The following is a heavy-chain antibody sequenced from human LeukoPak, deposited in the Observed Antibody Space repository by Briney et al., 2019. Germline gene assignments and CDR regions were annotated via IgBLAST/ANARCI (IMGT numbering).Heavy chain of an antibody. Sequence: PSGGSLRLSCAASGFTFSGYWMHWVRQAPGRWLVWVSRIYRDGSSTNYADSVKGRFTISRDNAKNTLYLQMNSLRDEDTAVYYCARDGDAYNFDYWGHGTLVTVSS. J-gene: IGHJ4*01. CDR1: GFTFSGYW. CDR2: IYRDGSST. V-gene: IGHV3-74*01. D-gene: IGHD5-24*01. CDR3: ARDGDAYNFDY.